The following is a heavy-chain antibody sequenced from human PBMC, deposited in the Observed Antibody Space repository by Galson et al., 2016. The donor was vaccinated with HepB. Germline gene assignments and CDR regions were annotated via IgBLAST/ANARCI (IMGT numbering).Heavy chain of an antibody. J-gene: IGHJ4*02. D-gene: IGHD6-19*01. CDR3: ARDGGSGWSRLW. Sequence: SVKVSCKASGYTFTSYAIHWVRQAPGQSLEWMGWTNNANGNTEYSQSFQGRVTFTRDTSASTAYMELSSLRSEDTAVYYCARDGGSGWSRLWWGQGTLVAVSS. V-gene: IGHV1-3*04. CDR2: TNNANGNT. CDR1: GYTFTSYA.